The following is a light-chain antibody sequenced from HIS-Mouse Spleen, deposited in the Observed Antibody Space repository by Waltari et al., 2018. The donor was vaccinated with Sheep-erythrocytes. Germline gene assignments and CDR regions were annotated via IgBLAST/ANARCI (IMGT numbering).Light chain of an antibody. CDR1: PGIRND. V-gene: IGKV1-6*01. J-gene: IGKJ2*01. Sequence: AIQMTQSPSSLSASVGDRVNITCLARPGIRNDLGWYQQKPGKAPKLLIYAASSLQSGVPSRFSGSGSGTDFTLTISSLQPEDFATYYCLQDYNYPYTFGQGTKLEIK. CDR2: AAS. CDR3: LQDYNYPYT.